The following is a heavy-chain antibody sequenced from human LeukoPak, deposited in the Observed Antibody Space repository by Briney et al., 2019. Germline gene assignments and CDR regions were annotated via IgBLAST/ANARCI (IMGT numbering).Heavy chain of an antibody. D-gene: IGHD6-19*01. CDR3: ARDILLAVAGNNWFDP. CDR1: GGSISSYY. J-gene: IGHJ5*02. Sequence: SETLSLTCTVSGGSISSYYWSWIRQPAGKGLEWIGRIYTSGSTNYNPSLKSRVTMSVDTSKNQFSLKLSSVTAADTAVYYCARDILLAVAGNNWFDPWGQGTLVTVSS. CDR2: IYTSGST. V-gene: IGHV4-4*07.